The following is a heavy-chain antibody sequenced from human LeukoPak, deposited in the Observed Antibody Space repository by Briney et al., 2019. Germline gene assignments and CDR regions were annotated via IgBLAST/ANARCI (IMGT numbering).Heavy chain of an antibody. CDR2: IYTSGST. J-gene: IGHJ4*02. CDR1: VGSISSYY. Sequence: SETLSLTCTVPVGSISSYYWSWIRQPAGKGLEWIGRIYTSGSTNYNPSLKSRVTMSVDTSKNQFSLKLSSVTAADTAVYYCAGGSYYGYYFDYWGQGTLVTVSS. V-gene: IGHV4-4*07. CDR3: AGGSYYGYYFDY. D-gene: IGHD3-10*01.